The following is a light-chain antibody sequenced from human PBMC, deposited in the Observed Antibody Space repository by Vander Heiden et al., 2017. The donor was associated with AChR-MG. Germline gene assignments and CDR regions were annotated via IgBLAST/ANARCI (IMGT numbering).Light chain of an antibody. V-gene: IGKV4-1*01. CDR2: WAS. CDR1: QSVLYSSNNKNY. CDR3: QQYYNTPQT. Sequence: VMIQSPDNVAVSLGEGASINGTSSQSVLYSSNNKNYLAWYQQKPGQPPKLLIYWASTRESGVPDRFSGSGSGTDFTLTISSLQAEDVAVYYCQQYYNTPQTFGQGTKVEIK. J-gene: IGKJ1*01.